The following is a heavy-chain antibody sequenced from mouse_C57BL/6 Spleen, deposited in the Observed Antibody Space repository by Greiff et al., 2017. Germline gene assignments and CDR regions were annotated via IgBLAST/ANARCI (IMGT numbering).Heavy chain of an antibody. J-gene: IGHJ4*01. CDR2: ISYDGSN. V-gene: IGHV3-6*01. D-gene: IGHD2-4*01. CDR3: ARGDYDETMDY. CDR1: GYSITSGYY. Sequence: ESGPGLVKPSQSLSLTCSVTGYSITSGYYWNWIRQFPGNKLEWMGYISYDGSNNYNPSLKNRISITRATSKNQFFLKLNSVTTEDTATYYCARGDYDETMDYWGQGTSVTVSS.